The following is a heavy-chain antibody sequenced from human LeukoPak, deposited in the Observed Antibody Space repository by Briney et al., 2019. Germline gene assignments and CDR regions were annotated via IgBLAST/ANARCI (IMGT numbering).Heavy chain of an antibody. V-gene: IGHV4-39*01. J-gene: IGHJ4*02. CDR1: SSYG. CDR3: ARHPRKQLPLDY. D-gene: IGHD6-13*01. CDR2: IYYSGST. Sequence: SSYGMHWVRQPPGKGLEWIGSIYYSGSTYYNPSLKSRVTISVDTSKNQFSLKLSSVTAADTAVYYCARHPRKQLPLDYWGQGTLVTVSS.